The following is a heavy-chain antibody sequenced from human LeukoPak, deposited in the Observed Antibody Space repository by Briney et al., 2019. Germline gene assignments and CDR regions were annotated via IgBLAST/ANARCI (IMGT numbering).Heavy chain of an antibody. CDR2: ISGSGGST. CDR1: GFTFSSYA. V-gene: IGHV3-23*01. Sequence: HPGGSLRLSCAASGFTFSSYAMSWVRQAPGKGLEWVSAISGSGGSTYYADSVKGRFTISRDNSKNTLYLQVNSLRAEDTAVYYCAKEFYDILTGYYRRGQVYYFDYWGQGTLVTVSS. J-gene: IGHJ4*02. CDR3: AKEFYDILTGYYRRGQVYYFDY. D-gene: IGHD3-9*01.